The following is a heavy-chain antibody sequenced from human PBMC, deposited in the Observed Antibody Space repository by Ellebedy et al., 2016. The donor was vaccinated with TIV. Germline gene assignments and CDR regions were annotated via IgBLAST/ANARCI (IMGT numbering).Heavy chain of an antibody. V-gene: IGHV4-59*08. CDR3: ARGERRDGYKYYFDY. CDR1: GGSISPYY. CDR2: IYYSGST. Sequence: MPSETLSLTCTVSGGSISPYYWSWIRQPPGKGLEWIGYIYYSGSTYYNPSLKSRVTISVDTSKNQFSLKLSSVTAADTAVYYCARGERRDGYKYYFDYWGQGTLVTVSS. J-gene: IGHJ4*02. D-gene: IGHD5-24*01.